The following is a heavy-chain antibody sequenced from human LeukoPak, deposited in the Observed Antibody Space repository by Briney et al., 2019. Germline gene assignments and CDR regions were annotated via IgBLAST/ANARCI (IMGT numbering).Heavy chain of an antibody. CDR1: GFTFSSYS. D-gene: IGHD1-7*01. V-gene: IGHV3-48*04. CDR2: ISSSSSTI. Sequence: GGSLRLSCAASGFTFSSYSMNWVRQAPGKGLEWVSYISSSSSTIYYADSVKGRFTISRDNAKNSLYLQMNSLRAEDTAVYYCAKELATGTIPDAFDIWGQGTMVTVSS. J-gene: IGHJ3*02. CDR3: AKELATGTIPDAFDI.